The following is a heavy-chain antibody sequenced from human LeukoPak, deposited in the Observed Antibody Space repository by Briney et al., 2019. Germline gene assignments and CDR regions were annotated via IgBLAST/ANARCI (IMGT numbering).Heavy chain of an antibody. CDR1: GFTFSTFA. V-gene: IGHV3-23*01. D-gene: IGHD2/OR15-2a*01. CDR2: IFPNGGEI. J-gene: IGHJ5*01. CDR3: ATYRQVLLPFES. Sequence: PGGSLRLSCEASGFTFSTFAMIWVRQPPGKGLEWVSSIFPNGGEIHYADSVRGRFTISRDNSKSTLSLQMNSLRAEDTAIYYCATYRQVLLPFESWGQGTLVTVSS.